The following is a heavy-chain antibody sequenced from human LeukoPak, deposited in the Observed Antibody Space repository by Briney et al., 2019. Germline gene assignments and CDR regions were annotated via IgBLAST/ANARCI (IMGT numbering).Heavy chain of an antibody. Sequence: GGSLRLSCAASGFTFRSYAMHWVRQAPGKGLEWVSGISWNSGSIGYADSVKGRFTISRDNAKNSLYLQMNSLRAEDTALYYCAKDFYYDSSGPDYWGQGTLVTVSS. D-gene: IGHD3-22*01. CDR3: AKDFYYDSSGPDY. J-gene: IGHJ4*02. CDR1: GFTFRSYA. CDR2: ISWNSGSI. V-gene: IGHV3-9*01.